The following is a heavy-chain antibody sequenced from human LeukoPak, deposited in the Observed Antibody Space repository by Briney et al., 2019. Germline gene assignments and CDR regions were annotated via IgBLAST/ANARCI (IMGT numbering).Heavy chain of an antibody. D-gene: IGHD3-10*01. Sequence: ASETLSLTCAVYGGSFSGYYWSWIRQPPGKGLEWIGEINHSGSTNYNPSLKSRVTISVDTSENQFSLKLSSVTAADTAVYYCARRQYGSGSYYTPPDYWGQGTLVTVSS. J-gene: IGHJ4*02. CDR2: INHSGST. V-gene: IGHV4-34*01. CDR3: ARRQYGSGSYYTPPDY. CDR1: GGSFSGYY.